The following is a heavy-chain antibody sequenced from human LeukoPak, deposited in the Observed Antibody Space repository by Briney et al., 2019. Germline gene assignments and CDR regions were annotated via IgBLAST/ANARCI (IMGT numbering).Heavy chain of an antibody. CDR2: ISSSSSTI. V-gene: IGHV3-48*01. D-gene: IGHD3-3*01. CDR1: GFTFSSYS. CDR3: ARARMWDFWSGQLFDY. Sequence: GGSLRLSCAASGFTFSSYSMNWVRQAPGKGLEWVSYISSSSSTIYYADSVKGRFTISRDNAKNSLYLQMNSLRAEDTAVYYCARARMWDFWSGQLFDYWGQGTLVTVSS. J-gene: IGHJ4*02.